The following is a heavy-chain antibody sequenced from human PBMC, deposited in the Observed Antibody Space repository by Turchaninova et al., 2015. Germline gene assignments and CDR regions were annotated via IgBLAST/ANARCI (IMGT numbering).Heavy chain of an antibody. D-gene: IGHD4-11*01. Sequence: EVQLVQSATEVKKPGASLKISCKGSGYSFTSYWIGWGRQMPGKGLEWRGILYPGDSDTRYSPSFQGQVTISADKSISTAFLQWSSLKASDTAMYYCARQADYSNGINYWGQGTLVTVSS. J-gene: IGHJ4*02. CDR3: ARQADYSNGINY. V-gene: IGHV5-51*01. CDR1: GYSFTSYW. CDR2: LYPGDSDT.